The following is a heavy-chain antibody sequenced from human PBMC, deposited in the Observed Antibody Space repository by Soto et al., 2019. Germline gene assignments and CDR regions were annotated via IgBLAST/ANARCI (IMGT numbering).Heavy chain of an antibody. CDR3: AKAKEIVATITGRKNYFDY. D-gene: IGHD5-12*01. CDR1: GFTFSSYA. Sequence: GGSLRLSCAASGFTFSSYAMSWVRQAPGRGLEWVSAISGSGGSTYYADSVKGRFTISRDNSKNTLYLQMNSLRAEDTAVYYCAKAKEIVATITGRKNYFDYWGQGTLVTVSS. CDR2: ISGSGGST. J-gene: IGHJ4*02. V-gene: IGHV3-23*01.